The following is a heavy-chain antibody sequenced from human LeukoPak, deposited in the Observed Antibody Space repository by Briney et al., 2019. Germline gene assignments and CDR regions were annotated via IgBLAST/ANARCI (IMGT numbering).Heavy chain of an antibody. Sequence: PSETLSLTCAVYGGSFSGYYWSWIRQPPGKGLEWIGEINHSGSTNYNPSLKSRVTISVDTSKNQFSLKLSSVTAADTAVYYCARGATMVRGRGYFDYWGQGTLVTVSS. CDR2: INHSGST. V-gene: IGHV4-34*01. D-gene: IGHD3-10*01. CDR3: ARGATMVRGRGYFDY. CDR1: GGSFSGYY. J-gene: IGHJ4*02.